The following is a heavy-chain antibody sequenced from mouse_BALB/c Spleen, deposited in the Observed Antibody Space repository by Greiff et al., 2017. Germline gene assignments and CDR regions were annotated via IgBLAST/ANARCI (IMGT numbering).Heavy chain of an antibody. D-gene: IGHD4-1*01. J-gene: IGHJ4*01. CDR3: AREGSSGLGRAMDY. Sequence: EVMLVESGGGLVKPGGSLKLSCAASGFTFSDYYMYWVRQTPEKRLEWVATISDGGSYTYYPDSVKGRFTISRDNAKNNLYLQMSSLKSEDTAMYYCAREGSSGLGRAMDYWGQGTSVTVSS. CDR1: GFTFSDYY. CDR2: ISDGGSYT. V-gene: IGHV5-4*02.